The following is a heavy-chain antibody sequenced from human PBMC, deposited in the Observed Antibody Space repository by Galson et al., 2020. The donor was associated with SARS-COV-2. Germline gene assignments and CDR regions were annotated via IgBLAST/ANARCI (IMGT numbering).Heavy chain of an antibody. CDR3: ARDRDVGSGFDLGS. V-gene: IGHV4-59*11. J-gene: IGHJ5*02. CDR1: SGSIGNHY. Sequence: SETLSLTCTVSSGSIGNHYWSWIRQPPGEGLEWIGYGFYSGSNGYNPSLKSRVTISIDLSNNQLSLKLRSVTAADTAVYFCARDRDVGSGFDLGSWGQGILVTVSS. D-gene: IGHD5-12*01. CDR2: GFYSGSN.